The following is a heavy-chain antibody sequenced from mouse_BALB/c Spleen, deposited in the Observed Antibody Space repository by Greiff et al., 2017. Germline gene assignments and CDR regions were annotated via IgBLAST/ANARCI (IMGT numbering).Heavy chain of an antibody. CDR2: ISSGSSTI. CDR3: ARTRGNYTWYMDV. J-gene: IGHJ1*01. V-gene: IGHV5-17*02. D-gene: IGHD2-1*01. CDR1: GFTFSSFG. Sequence: EVMLVESGGGLVQPGGSRKLSCAASGFTFSSFGMHWVRQAPEKGLEWVAYISSGSSTIYYADTVKGRFTISRDNPKNTLFLQMTSLRSEDTAMYYCARTRGNYTWYMDVWGAGTAVTVSS.